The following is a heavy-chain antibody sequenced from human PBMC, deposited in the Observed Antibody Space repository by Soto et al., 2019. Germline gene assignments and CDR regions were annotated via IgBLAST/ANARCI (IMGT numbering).Heavy chain of an antibody. J-gene: IGHJ3*02. D-gene: IGHD7-27*01. Sequence: QVQLVQSGAEVKKPGSSVKVSCKASGGTFSSYAISWVRQAPGQGLAWMGGIIPIFGTANYAQKFQGRVTITADESTSTAYMELSSLRSEDTAVYYCARAWTLEMGKGDAFDIWGQGTMVTVSS. CDR1: GGTFSSYA. CDR2: IIPIFGTA. CDR3: ARAWTLEMGKGDAFDI. V-gene: IGHV1-69*01.